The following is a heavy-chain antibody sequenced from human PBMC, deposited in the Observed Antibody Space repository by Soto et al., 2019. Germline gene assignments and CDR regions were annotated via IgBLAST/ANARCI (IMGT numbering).Heavy chain of an antibody. J-gene: IGHJ3*02. CDR2: MNPNSGNT. D-gene: IGHD3-10*01. CDR1: GYTFTSYD. Sequence: ASVKVSCKASGYTFTSYDINWVRQATGQGLEWMGWMNPNSGNTGYAQKFQGRVTMTRNTSISTAYMELSSLRSEDTAVYYCARPYYYGSGSYLPYAFDIWGQGTMVTVSS. V-gene: IGHV1-8*01. CDR3: ARPYYYGSGSYLPYAFDI.